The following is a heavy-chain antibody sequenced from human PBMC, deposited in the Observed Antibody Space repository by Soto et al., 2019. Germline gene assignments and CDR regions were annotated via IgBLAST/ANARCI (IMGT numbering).Heavy chain of an antibody. Sequence: ASVKVSCKASGYSFVNYGISWVRQAPGQGLEWMGCVSPYNGNRNYAQKYQGRVTMTTDTSTSTAYMELRSLRSDDTAVYYCERQATPHFDPGGRGTLLTVSS. J-gene: IGHJ5*02. CDR1: GYSFVNYG. D-gene: IGHD5-12*01. CDR3: ERQATPHFDP. V-gene: IGHV1-18*04. CDR2: VSPYNGNR.